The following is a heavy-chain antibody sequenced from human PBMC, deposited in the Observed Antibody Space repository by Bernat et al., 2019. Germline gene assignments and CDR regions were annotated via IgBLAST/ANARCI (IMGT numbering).Heavy chain of an antibody. CDR1: GFTFSSYG. D-gene: IGHD3-22*01. J-gene: IGHJ4*02. CDR3: AKDLYYDSSVYDY. V-gene: IGHV3-30*18. CDR2: ISYDGSNK. Sequence: QVQLVESGGGVVQPGRSLRLSCAASGFTFSSYGMHWVRQAPGKGLEWVAVISYDGSNKYYADSVKGRFTISRDNSKNTLYLQMNSLRAEDTAVYYCAKDLYYDSSVYDYWGQGTLVTVSS.